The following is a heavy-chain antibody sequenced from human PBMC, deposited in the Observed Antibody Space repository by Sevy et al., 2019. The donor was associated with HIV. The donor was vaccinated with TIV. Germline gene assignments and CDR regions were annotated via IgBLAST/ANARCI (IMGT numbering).Heavy chain of an antibody. Sequence: ASGKVSCKASGYTFTSYGISWVRQAPGQGLEWMGWISAYNGNTNYAQKLQGRVTMTTDTSTSTAYMELRSLRSDDTAVYYCARGNSGSYEGWFDPWGQGTLVTVSS. D-gene: IGHD1-26*01. CDR3: ARGNSGSYEGWFDP. CDR2: ISAYNGNT. V-gene: IGHV1-18*01. CDR1: GYTFTSYG. J-gene: IGHJ5*02.